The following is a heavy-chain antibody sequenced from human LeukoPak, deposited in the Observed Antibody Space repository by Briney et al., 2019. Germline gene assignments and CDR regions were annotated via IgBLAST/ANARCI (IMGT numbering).Heavy chain of an antibody. J-gene: IGHJ6*02. CDR3: ARYWSGYDYYYGMDV. Sequence: GGSLRLSCAASGFTFSSYGMLWVRQAPGKGLEWVAVIWYDGSNKYYADSVKGRFTISRDNSKNTLYLQMNSLRAEDTAVYYCARYWSGYDYYYGMDVWGQGTTVTVSS. CDR1: GFTFSSYG. V-gene: IGHV3-33*01. D-gene: IGHD3-3*01. CDR2: IWYDGSNK.